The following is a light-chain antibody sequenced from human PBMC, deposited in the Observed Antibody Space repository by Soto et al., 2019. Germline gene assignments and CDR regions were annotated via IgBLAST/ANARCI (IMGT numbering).Light chain of an antibody. CDR3: QQYKNWPLT. CDR2: GAS. Sequence: MTQSPSILSASVGDRVTITCRASQSISSNLAWYQQKPGQAPRLLIYGASTRATGFPARFSGSGSGTEFTLTISSLQSEDFAVYYCQQYKNWPLTFGGGTRVEIK. V-gene: IGKV3-15*01. CDR1: QSISSN. J-gene: IGKJ4*01.